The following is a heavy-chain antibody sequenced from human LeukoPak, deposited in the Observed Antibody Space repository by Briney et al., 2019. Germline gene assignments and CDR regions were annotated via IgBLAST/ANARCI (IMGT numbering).Heavy chain of an antibody. CDR2: IDPSDSYT. CDR1: GYSFTSYW. D-gene: IGHD6-6*01. CDR3: ASTNPYSSSSPYYYYGMDV. Sequence: GESLKISCKGSGYSFTSYWISWMRQMPGKGLEWMGRIDPSDSYTNYSPSFQGHVTISADKSISTAYLQWSSLKASDTAMYYCASTNPYSSSSPYYYYGMDVWGQGTTVTVSS. V-gene: IGHV5-10-1*01. J-gene: IGHJ6*02.